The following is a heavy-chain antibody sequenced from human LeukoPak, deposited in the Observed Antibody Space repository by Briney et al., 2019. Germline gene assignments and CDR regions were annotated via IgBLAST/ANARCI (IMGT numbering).Heavy chain of an antibody. CDR1: GFTFSSYA. Sequence: GGSLRLSCAASGFTFSSYAMSWVRQAPGKGLEWVSAISGSGGSTYYADSVKGRFTISRDNSKNTLYLQMNSLRAEDTAVYYRAKMARNYYDSSGYPYYFDYWGQGTLVTVSS. CDR3: AKMARNYYDSSGYPYYFDY. V-gene: IGHV3-23*01. J-gene: IGHJ4*02. CDR2: ISGSGGST. D-gene: IGHD3-22*01.